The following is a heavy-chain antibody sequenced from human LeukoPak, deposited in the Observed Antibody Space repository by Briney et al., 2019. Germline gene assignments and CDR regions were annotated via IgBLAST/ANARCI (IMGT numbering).Heavy chain of an antibody. Sequence: ASVKVSCKASGGTFSSYAISWVRQAPGQGLEWMGGIIPIFGTANYAQKFQGRVTITADESTSTAYMELSSLRSEDTAVYYCARVCSGGSCYQGAFDIWGQGTMVTVSS. V-gene: IGHV1-69*13. CDR2: IIPIFGTA. CDR1: GGTFSSYA. CDR3: ARVCSGGSCYQGAFDI. D-gene: IGHD2-15*01. J-gene: IGHJ3*02.